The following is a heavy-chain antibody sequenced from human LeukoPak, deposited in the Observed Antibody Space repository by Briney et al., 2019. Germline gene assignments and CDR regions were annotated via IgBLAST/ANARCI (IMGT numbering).Heavy chain of an antibody. D-gene: IGHD1-14*01. CDR2: IYTSGNT. Sequence: SETLSLTCTVSGGSISSGSYYWSWIRQPAGKGLEWIGRIYTSGNTDYNPSLKRRVTISVDTSKKQFSLNLSSVTAADTAVYYCAREERTTGLLWFDPWGQGTLVTVSS. V-gene: IGHV4-61*02. CDR1: GGSISSGSYY. J-gene: IGHJ5*02. CDR3: AREERTTGLLWFDP.